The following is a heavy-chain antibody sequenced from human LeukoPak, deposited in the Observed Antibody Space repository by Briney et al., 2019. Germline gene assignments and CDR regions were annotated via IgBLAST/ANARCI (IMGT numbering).Heavy chain of an antibody. CDR3: ARDVSLSYQLPTIRNYYYYYYMDV. D-gene: IGHD2-2*01. Sequence: PSETLSLTCTVSGGSISSYYWSWIRQPAGKGLEWIGRIYTSGSTNYNPSLKSRVTMSVDTSKNQFSLKLSSVTAADTAVYYCARDVSLSYQLPTIRNYYYYYYMDVWGKGTTVTVSS. CDR2: IYTSGST. CDR1: GGSISSYY. V-gene: IGHV4-4*07. J-gene: IGHJ6*03.